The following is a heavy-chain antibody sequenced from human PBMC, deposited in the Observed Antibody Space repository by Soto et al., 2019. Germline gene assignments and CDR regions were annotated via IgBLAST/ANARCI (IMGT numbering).Heavy chain of an antibody. J-gene: IGHJ4*02. CDR2: TPNSGST. D-gene: IGHD2-2*01. CDR1: GGSITSSGYY. V-gene: IGHV4-31*03. Sequence: QVQLQESGPGLVKPSQTLSLTCTVSGGSITSSGYYWSWIRQHPGEGLEWIGFTPNSGSTSYNPSLKIRVTISVDTSSNQFSLNLKSVTAADTAVYYCARGGGSTKVDYWGQGTLVTVSP. CDR3: ARGGGSTKVDY.